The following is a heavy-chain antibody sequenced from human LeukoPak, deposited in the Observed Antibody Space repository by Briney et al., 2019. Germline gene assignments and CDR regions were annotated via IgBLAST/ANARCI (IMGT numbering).Heavy chain of an antibody. V-gene: IGHV3-30*18. Sequence: PGRSLRLSCAASGFTFSSYGMHWVRQAPGKGLEWVAVISYDGSNKYYADSVKGRFTISRDNSKNTLYLQMNSLRAEDTAVYYCAKDFRARGYFDWLFQHWGRGTLVTVSS. CDR2: ISYDGSNK. CDR1: GFTFSSYG. CDR3: AKDFRARGYFDWLFQH. J-gene: IGHJ1*01. D-gene: IGHD3-9*01.